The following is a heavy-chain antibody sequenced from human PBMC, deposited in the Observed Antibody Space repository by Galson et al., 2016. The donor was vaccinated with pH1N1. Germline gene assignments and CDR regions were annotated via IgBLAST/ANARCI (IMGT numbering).Heavy chain of an antibody. CDR2: IFPSFDIT. J-gene: IGHJ4*02. CDR1: GGLFTDFA. Sequence: SVKVSCKASGGLFTDFALSWVRQAPGEGLEWMGGIFPSFDITDYAQKFQDRVTITADEPTTTAFLELSSLRSDDTAVYYCAVCSSCNCYYFDYWGQGALVTVSS. CDR3: AVCSSCNCYYFDY. D-gene: IGHD2-15*01. V-gene: IGHV1-69*13.